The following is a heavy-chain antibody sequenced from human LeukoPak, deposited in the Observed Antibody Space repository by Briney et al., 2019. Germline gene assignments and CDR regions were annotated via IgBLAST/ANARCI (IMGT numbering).Heavy chain of an antibody. CDR3: ASGSITAPRGY. V-gene: IGHV3-48*03. Sequence: GGSLRLSCAASGFTFSSYEMNWVRQAPGKGLEWVSYISSSGSTIYYADSVKGRFTISRDNAKKTLYLQMNSLRLEDTAVYYCASGSITAPRGYWGQGTLVTVSS. CDR1: GFTFSSYE. CDR2: ISSSGSTI. D-gene: IGHD6-6*01. J-gene: IGHJ4*02.